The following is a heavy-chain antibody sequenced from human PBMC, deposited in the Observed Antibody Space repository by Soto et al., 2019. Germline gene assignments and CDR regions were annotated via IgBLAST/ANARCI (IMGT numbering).Heavy chain of an antibody. V-gene: IGHV4-59*01. D-gene: IGHD3-3*01. Sequence: QVQLQESGPGLVRPSETQSLTCTVSGGSINNDYWNWIRQPPGKGLEWIGFISYSGNTNYNPSLKSRITMSVDTSKNQFSLNLSSVTAADTAVYYCARGVRWSDYWGQGTLVTVSS. J-gene: IGHJ4*02. CDR3: ARGVRWSDY. CDR2: ISYSGNT. CDR1: GGSINNDY.